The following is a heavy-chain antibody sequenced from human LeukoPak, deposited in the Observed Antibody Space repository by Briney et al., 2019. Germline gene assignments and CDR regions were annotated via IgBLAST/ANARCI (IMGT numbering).Heavy chain of an antibody. D-gene: IGHD4-11*01. Sequence: GSLRLSCAASGFTFDDYAMHWVRQAPGKGLEWVSLISGDGGSTYYADSVKGRFTISRDNSKNSQYLQMNSLRTEDTALYYCAKDIGSATVTASFDYWGQGTLVTVSS. CDR3: AKDIGSATVTASFDY. CDR1: GFTFDDYA. J-gene: IGHJ4*02. V-gene: IGHV3-43*02. CDR2: ISGDGGST.